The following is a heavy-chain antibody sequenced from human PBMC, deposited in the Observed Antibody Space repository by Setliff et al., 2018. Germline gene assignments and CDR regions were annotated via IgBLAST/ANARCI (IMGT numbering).Heavy chain of an antibody. CDR1: GGSISSGNW. V-gene: IGHV4-4*02. Sequence: SETLSLTCVVSGGSISSGNWWSWVRQSPGKGLEWIGEIYHSGNINYNPSLRSRVTISVDKSKDQFSLKLNSVTAADTAIYYCARGGSGSYPFDYWGQGTLVTVSS. CDR2: IYHSGNI. CDR3: ARGGSGSYPFDY. J-gene: IGHJ4*02. D-gene: IGHD1-26*01.